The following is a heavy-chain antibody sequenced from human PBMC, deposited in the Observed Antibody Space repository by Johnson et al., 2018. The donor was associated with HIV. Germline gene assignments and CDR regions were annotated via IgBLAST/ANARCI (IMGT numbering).Heavy chain of an antibody. CDR2: ISYAGSNK. D-gene: IGHD2-21*01. CDR3: ARTSCGAPTCCVFEPFDI. V-gene: IGHV3-30-3*01. J-gene: IGHJ3*02. CDR1: GFTFSRYA. Sequence: QVQLVESGGGVVQPGRSLRISCAASGFTFSRYAMHWVRQAPGKGLEWVAVISYAGSNKYYAASVKCRFTISRDNSKNTRYLKMNSLRAEDTAVYYCARTSCGAPTCCVFEPFDIWGQGTMVTVSS.